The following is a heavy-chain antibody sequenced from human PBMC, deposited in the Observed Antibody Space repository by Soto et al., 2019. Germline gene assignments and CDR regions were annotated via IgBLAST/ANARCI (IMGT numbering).Heavy chain of an antibody. CDR1: GYRFTSYW. Sequence: PGESLKISCRTSGYRFTSYWIAWVRQMPGKGLEWMGIIFPSDSDTRYSPSFQGQVTISADRSTSTVFLQWSSLKASDTAMYYCARHGPRVYYDNSDYYYYGMDVWGQGTTVTVS. V-gene: IGHV5-51*01. CDR3: ARHGPRVYYDNSDYYYYGMDV. J-gene: IGHJ6*02. D-gene: IGHD3-22*01. CDR2: IFPSDSDT.